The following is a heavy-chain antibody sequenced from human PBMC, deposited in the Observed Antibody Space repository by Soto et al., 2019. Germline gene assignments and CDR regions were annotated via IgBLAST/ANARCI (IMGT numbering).Heavy chain of an antibody. Sequence: QVQLQESGPGLVKPSETLSLTCTVSGGSVSSNWWSWVRQPPGKGLECIGEIHHDGGTNYNTPLKSRVSISLDNSKNQVSLEVTSVTAADTSLYYCARERTGGFSLGYWSQGTLVTVSS. CDR3: ARERTGGFSLGY. CDR2: IHHDGGT. V-gene: IGHV4-4*02. CDR1: GGSVSSNW. D-gene: IGHD3-16*01. J-gene: IGHJ4*02.